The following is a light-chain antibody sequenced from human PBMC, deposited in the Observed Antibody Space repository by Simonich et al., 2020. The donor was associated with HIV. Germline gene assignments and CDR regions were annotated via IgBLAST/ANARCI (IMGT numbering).Light chain of an antibody. V-gene: IGKV1-5*03. CDR3: QQYNSYAYT. J-gene: IGKJ2*01. CDR1: QGISNF. Sequence: DIQMTQSPSSLSASVGDRVTITCRAGQGISNFLAWYQQKPGKAPKLLIYKASSLESGVPSRFSGSGSGTEFTLTISSLQPDDFATYYCQQYNSYAYTFGQGTKLEIK. CDR2: KAS.